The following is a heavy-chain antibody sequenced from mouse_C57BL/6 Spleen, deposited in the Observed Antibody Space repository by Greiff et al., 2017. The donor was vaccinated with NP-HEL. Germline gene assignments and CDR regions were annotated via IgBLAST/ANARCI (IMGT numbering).Heavy chain of an antibody. D-gene: IGHD2-5*01. CDR1: GYTFTSYW. Sequence: QVQLQQPGAELVRPGTSVKLSCKASGYTFTSYWMHWVKQRPGQGLEWIGVIDPSDSYTNYNQKFKGKATLTVDASSSTAYMQLSSLTSEDSAVYYCARGYSNPGYFDVWGTGTTVTVSS. CDR2: IDPSDSYT. J-gene: IGHJ1*03. CDR3: ARGYSNPGYFDV. V-gene: IGHV1-59*01.